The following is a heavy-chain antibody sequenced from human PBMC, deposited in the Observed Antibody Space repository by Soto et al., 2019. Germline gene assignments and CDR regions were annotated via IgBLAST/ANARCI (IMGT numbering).Heavy chain of an antibody. J-gene: IGHJ4*02. D-gene: IGHD3-3*01. CDR1: GFTFSSYA. V-gene: IGHV3-30-3*01. Sequence: QVQLVESGGGVVQPGRSLRLSCAASGFTFSSYAMHWVRQAPGKGLEWVAVISYDGSNKYYADSVKGRFTISRDNSKNTLYLQMKSLRAEDTAVYYCAREQGGDYDFWSGYPRGGYFDYWGQGTLVTVSS. CDR2: ISYDGSNK. CDR3: AREQGGDYDFWSGYPRGGYFDY.